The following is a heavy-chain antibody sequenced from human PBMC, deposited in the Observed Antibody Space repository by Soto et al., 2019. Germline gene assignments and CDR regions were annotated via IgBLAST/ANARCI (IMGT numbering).Heavy chain of an antibody. V-gene: IGHV3-11*06. J-gene: IGHJ4*02. CDR1: GFTFSDYY. Sequence: QVQLVESGGGLVKPGGSLRLSCAASGFTFSDYYMSWIRQAPGKGLEWVSYISSSSSYTNYADSVKGRFTIFRDNAKNSLYLQMNSLRAEDTAVYYCARVGIAAAGEFFDYWGQGTLVTVSS. D-gene: IGHD6-13*01. CDR3: ARVGIAAAGEFFDY. CDR2: ISSSSSYT.